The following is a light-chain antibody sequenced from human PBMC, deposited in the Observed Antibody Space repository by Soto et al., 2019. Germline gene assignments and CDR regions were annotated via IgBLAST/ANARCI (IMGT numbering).Light chain of an antibody. Sequence: EIVMTQSPATLSLSPGERATLSCRASQSISSNLAWYQQKPGQAPRLLIYDTSSRPTGIPGRFSGSGSGTEFTLIISSLQSEDSAVYYCQQFYKWPLTFGGGTKVEIK. V-gene: IGKV3D-15*01. CDR2: DTS. CDR1: QSISSN. CDR3: QQFYKWPLT. J-gene: IGKJ4*01.